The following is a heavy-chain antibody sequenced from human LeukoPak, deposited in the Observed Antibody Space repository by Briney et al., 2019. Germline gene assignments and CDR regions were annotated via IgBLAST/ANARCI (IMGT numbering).Heavy chain of an antibody. CDR1: GFTFSSYS. V-gene: IGHV4-39*07. J-gene: IGHJ6*03. D-gene: IGHD6-6*01. CDR2: IYYSGST. Sequence: PGGSLRLSCEASGFTFSSYSMNWVRQAPGKGLEWIGSIYYSGSTYYNPSLKSRVTISVDTSKNQFSLKLSSVTAADTAVYYCARVASSSYYYYYYMDVWGKGTTVTVSS. CDR3: ARVASSSYYYYYYMDV.